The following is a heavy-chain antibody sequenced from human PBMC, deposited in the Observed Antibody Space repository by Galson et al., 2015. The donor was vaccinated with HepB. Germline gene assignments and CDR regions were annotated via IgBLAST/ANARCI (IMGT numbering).Heavy chain of an antibody. CDR2: INDNSGRT. CDR3: AKSPTYYGSGDYDTPYYKYAMDV. V-gene: IGHV3-23*01. J-gene: IGHJ6*02. CDR1: GFTFIAYA. D-gene: IGHD3-10*01. Sequence: SLRLSCAGSGFTFIAYAMTWVRQVPVKGLEWVSSINDNSGRTSYVESVRGRFTISRDNFKKTVYLHMGNLRAADSAVYYCAKSPTYYGSGDYDTPYYKYAMDVWGRGTTVTVSS.